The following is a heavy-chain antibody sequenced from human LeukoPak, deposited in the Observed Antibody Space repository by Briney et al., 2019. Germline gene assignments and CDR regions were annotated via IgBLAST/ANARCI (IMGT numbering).Heavy chain of an antibody. V-gene: IGHV5-51*01. CDR1: GYSFPTYW. Sequence: GESLKISCEGSGYSFPTYWIGWVRLLPGRGLEWMGVVYPADSHTTYSPSFQGQVTISADKSIGTAYLQWSSLRASDTAMYYCARRPAGIRPFDYWGQGTLVTVSS. J-gene: IGHJ4*02. CDR2: VYPADSHT. D-gene: IGHD2-2*01. CDR3: ARRPAGIRPFDY.